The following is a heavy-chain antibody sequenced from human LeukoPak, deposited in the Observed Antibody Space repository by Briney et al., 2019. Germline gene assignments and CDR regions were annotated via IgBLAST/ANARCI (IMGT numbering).Heavy chain of an antibody. CDR1: GASISSGSFY. J-gene: IGHJ4*02. V-gene: IGHV4-39*07. CDR3: ARLSSWNYIVY. CDR2: IYHSGST. D-gene: IGHD1-7*01. Sequence: SETLSLTCTVSGASISSGSFYWSWIRQPPGKGLEWIGSIYHSGSTYYNPSLKSRVTISVDTSKNQFSLNLSSVTAADTAVYYCARLSSWNYIVYWGQGTLVTVS.